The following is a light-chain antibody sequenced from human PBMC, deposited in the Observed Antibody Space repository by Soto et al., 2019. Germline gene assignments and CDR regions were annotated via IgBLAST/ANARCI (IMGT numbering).Light chain of an antibody. J-gene: IGLJ1*01. CDR1: SSNIGAGYP. V-gene: IGLV1-40*01. CDR2: GNS. Sequence: QSVLTQPPSVSGAPGQRVTIYCTGTSSNIGAGYPVHWYQQLPGTAPKLLIFGNSNRPSGVPDRFSGSRSGLAITGLQAEDVADYYCQSYDSTLSAYVFGAGTKLTVL. CDR3: QSYDSTLSAYV.